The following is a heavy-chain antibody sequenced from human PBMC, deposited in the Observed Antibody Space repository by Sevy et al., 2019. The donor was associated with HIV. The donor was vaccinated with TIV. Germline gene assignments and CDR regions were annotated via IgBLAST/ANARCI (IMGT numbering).Heavy chain of an antibody. Sequence: SETLSLTCTVSGASISSSGYYWGWIRQPPGQGLEWIASINYSGTTFYNPSLKSRVTISADTSKNQFSLRLSSVTAADSSIYFCVGPKLTYINGWHYLDYWGQGTVVTVSS. J-gene: IGHJ4*02. CDR2: INYSGTT. CDR1: GASISSSGYY. CDR3: VGPKLTYINGWHYLDY. D-gene: IGHD6-19*01. V-gene: IGHV4-39*01.